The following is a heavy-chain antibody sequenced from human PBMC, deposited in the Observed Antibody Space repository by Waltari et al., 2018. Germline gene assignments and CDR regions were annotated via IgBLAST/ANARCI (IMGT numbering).Heavy chain of an antibody. CDR3: ASDVHSGRYGWFDP. V-gene: IGHV3-74*01. CDR1: GFTFSTFW. D-gene: IGHD1-26*01. CDR2: IKSDGSAT. Sequence: EVQLVESGGGLVHPGGSLRLSCEASGFTFSTFWVHWVRQVPGKGLVWVSLIKSDGSATSYADSVKCRFTISRDNAKNTVYLQMNSLRVEDTAVYHCASDVHSGRYGWFDPWGQGTLVTVSS. J-gene: IGHJ5*02.